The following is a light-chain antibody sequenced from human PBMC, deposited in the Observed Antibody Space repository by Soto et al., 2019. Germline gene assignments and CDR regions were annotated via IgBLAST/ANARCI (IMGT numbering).Light chain of an antibody. CDR2: GAS. J-gene: IGKJ2*01. Sequence: DIVLTQSPGTLSLSPGEGATLSCRASQSVSSSSLAWYQQKPGQAPRLLIYGASSRATGIPDRFSGSGSGTDFTLTISRLEPEDFAVYYCQQYGGSRMYTFGQGTKLEIK. CDR3: QQYGGSRMYT. V-gene: IGKV3-20*01. CDR1: QSVSSSS.